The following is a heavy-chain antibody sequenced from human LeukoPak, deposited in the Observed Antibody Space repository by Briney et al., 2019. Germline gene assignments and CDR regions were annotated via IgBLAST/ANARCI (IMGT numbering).Heavy chain of an antibody. J-gene: IGHJ4*02. Sequence: TSVKVSCKASGYTFTTFAMHWVRQAPGQRLEWMGWIDAGNANTKYSQKFQDRLTITRDTSANTAYMELGSLRSEDTAVYYCARDRISHYDSSGLLYWGQGTLVTVSS. CDR3: ARDRISHYDSSGLLY. V-gene: IGHV1-3*01. CDR1: GYTFTTFA. D-gene: IGHD3-22*01. CDR2: IDAGNANT.